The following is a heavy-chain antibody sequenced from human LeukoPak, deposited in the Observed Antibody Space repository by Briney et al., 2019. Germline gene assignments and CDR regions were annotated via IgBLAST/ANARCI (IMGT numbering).Heavy chain of an antibody. J-gene: IGHJ4*02. CDR3: ASQYYDFWSGYYTGSRY. Sequence: SETLSLTCAVYGGSFSGYYWSWIRQPPGKGLEWIGEINHSGSTNYNPSLKSRVTISVDTSKNQFSLKLGSVTAADTAVYYCASQYYDFWSGYYTGSRYWGQGTLVTVSS. CDR2: INHSGST. CDR1: GGSFSGYY. D-gene: IGHD3-3*01. V-gene: IGHV4-34*01.